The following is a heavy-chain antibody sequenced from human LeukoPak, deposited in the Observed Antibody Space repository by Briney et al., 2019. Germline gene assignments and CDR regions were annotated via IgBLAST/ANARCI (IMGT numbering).Heavy chain of an antibody. J-gene: IGHJ4*02. Sequence: SSQTLSLTCAISGDSVSSNSAAWNWITQSPSRGLEWLGRTYYRSKWYTDYAVPVKSRITINPDTSKNQFSLQLNSVTPEDTAVYYCARDRGYSYGNFDYWGQGTLVTVSS. CDR3: ARDRGYSYGNFDY. D-gene: IGHD5-18*01. V-gene: IGHV6-1*01. CDR1: GDSVSSNSAA. CDR2: TYYRSKWYT.